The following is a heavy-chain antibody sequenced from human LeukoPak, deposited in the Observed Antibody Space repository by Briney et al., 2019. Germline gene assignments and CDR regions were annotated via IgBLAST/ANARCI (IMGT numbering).Heavy chain of an antibody. V-gene: IGHV3-33*01. CDR3: AREGAEDIVVVPAADYYYYYYGMDV. CDR2: IWFDGSNK. CDR1: GFIFSNDA. Sequence: PGRSLRLSCAASGFIFSNDAMHWVRQAPGKGLEWVAFIWFDGSNKHYADSVKGRFTISRDNSEDTLYLQMNSLRAEDTAVYYRAREGAEDIVVVPAADYYYYYYGMDVWGQGTTVTVSS. D-gene: IGHD2-2*01. J-gene: IGHJ6*02.